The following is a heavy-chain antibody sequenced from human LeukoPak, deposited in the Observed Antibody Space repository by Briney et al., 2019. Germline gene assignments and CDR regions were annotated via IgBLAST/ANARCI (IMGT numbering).Heavy chain of an antibody. CDR2: ISTSSSYI. J-gene: IGHJ4*02. D-gene: IGHD2-2*01. CDR3: ARSGVAVVPAAMQNQNY. Sequence: PGGSLRLSCAASGFTFSSYNMNWVRQAPGKGLEWVSSISTSSSYIYYADSVKGRFTISRDNAKNSLYLQMNSLRAEDTAVYYCARSGVAVVPAAMQNQNYWGQGTLVTVSS. V-gene: IGHV3-21*01. CDR1: GFTFSSYN.